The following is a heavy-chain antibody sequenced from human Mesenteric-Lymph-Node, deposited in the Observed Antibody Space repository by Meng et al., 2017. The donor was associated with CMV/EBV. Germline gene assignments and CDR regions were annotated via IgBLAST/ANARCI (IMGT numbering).Heavy chain of an antibody. CDR2: IYPNSGGT. D-gene: IGHD2-2*01. V-gene: IGHV1-2*02. CDR1: GYTFTDYY. CDR3: ARVEYCSSTSCYTLDY. J-gene: IGHJ4*02. Sequence: ASVKVSCKASGYTFTDYYMHWVRQAPGQGLEWMGWIYPNSGGTNYAQKFQGRVTMTRDTSISTAYMELSRLRSDDTAVYYCARVEYCSSTSCYTLDYWGQGTLVTVSS.